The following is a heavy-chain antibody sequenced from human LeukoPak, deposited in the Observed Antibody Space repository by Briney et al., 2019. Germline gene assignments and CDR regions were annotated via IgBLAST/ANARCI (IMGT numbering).Heavy chain of an antibody. V-gene: IGHV3-7*01. CDR3: ARDYDILTGSEGYFDY. CDR1: GFTFSSYW. Sequence: QPGGSLRLSCAASGFTFSSYWMSWVRQAPGKGLEWVANIKQGGSEKYYVDSVKGRFTISRDNAKNSLYLQMNSLRAEDTAVYYCARDYDILTGSEGYFDYWGQGTLVTVSS. J-gene: IGHJ4*02. D-gene: IGHD3-9*01. CDR2: IKQGGSEK.